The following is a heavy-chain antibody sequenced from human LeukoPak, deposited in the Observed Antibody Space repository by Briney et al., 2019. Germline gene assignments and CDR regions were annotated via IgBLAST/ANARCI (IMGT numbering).Heavy chain of an antibody. CDR2: IYYSGST. V-gene: IGHV4-39*01. J-gene: IGHJ4*02. D-gene: IGHD1-26*01. CDR1: GGSISSSSYY. Sequence: SETLSLTCTVSGGSISSSSYYWGWIRQPPGKGLEWIGSIYYSGSTYYNPSLKSRVTISVDTSKNQFSLKLSSVTAADTAVYYCARHWESYYYWGQGTLATVSS. CDR3: ARHWESYYY.